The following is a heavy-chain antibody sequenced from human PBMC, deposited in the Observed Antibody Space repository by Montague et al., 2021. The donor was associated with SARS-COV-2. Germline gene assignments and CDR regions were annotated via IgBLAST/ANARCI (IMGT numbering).Heavy chain of an antibody. Sequence: SETLSLTCSVSGDSITNHYWSWIRQPAGKGLEWFVRMHFTGETNFSPFFSSRLTMLADTSKNQFSLKLTAVTAADTAIYFCARDRFDFGAGRRGTIDFWGQGTLVTVSS. D-gene: IGHD3-10*01. CDR2: MHFTGET. CDR1: GDSITNHY. CDR3: ARDRFDFGAGRRGTIDF. V-gene: IGHV4-4*07. J-gene: IGHJ4*02.